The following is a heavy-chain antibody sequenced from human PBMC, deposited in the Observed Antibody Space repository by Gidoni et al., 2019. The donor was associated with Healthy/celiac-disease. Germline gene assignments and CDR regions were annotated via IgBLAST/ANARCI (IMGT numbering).Heavy chain of an antibody. CDR2: IYYSGST. CDR1: GGSLSSSSYY. Sequence: QLQLQESGPGLVKPSETLSLTCPVSGGSLSSSSYYWGWIRQPPGKGLEWIGSIYYSGSTYYNPSLKSRVTISVDTSKNQFSLKLSSVTAADTAVYYCARDWRGGNWFDPWGQGTLVTVSS. J-gene: IGHJ5*02. CDR3: ARDWRGGNWFDP. V-gene: IGHV4-39*07. D-gene: IGHD3-3*01.